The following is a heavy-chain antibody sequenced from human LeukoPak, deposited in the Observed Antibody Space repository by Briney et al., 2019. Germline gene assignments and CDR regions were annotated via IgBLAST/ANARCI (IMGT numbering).Heavy chain of an antibody. Sequence: PGGCLRLSPVASGFTFCSYAMSWGREAPGKGLERVSAISGSGGSTYYADTVKGQFTISRDNSKNTLYLQMNSLRAEDTAVFYCAKPAGGYMNAFDMGGQGTMVTVSS. J-gene: IGHJ3*02. CDR2: ISGSGGST. D-gene: IGHD2-15*01. CDR3: AKPAGGYMNAFDM. V-gene: IGHV3-23*01. CDR1: GFTFCSYA.